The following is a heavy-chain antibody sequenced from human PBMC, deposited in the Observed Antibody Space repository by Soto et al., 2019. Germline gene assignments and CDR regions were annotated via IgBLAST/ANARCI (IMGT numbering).Heavy chain of an antibody. CDR3: ARAPRTVTPTYYYYGMDV. CDR1: GFTFSSYW. J-gene: IGHJ6*02. CDR2: IKQDGSEK. Sequence: GGSLRLSCAASGFTFSSYWMSWVRQAPGKGLEWVANIKQDGSEKYYVDSVKGRFTISRDNAKNSLYLQMNSLRAEDTAVYYCARAPRTVTPTYYYYGMDVWGQGTTVTVSS. V-gene: IGHV3-7*05. D-gene: IGHD4-17*01.